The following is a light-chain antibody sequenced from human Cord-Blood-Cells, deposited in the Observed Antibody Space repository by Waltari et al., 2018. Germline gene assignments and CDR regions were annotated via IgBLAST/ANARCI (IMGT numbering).Light chain of an antibody. CDR1: SSDVGSYNL. Sequence: QSALTQPASVSGSPGQSITISCTGTSSDVGSYNLVSWYQQHPGKAPKLMIYEGSKRPSGVSNRFSGSKHGNTASLTISGLQAEDEADYYCCSYAGSSTGVFGGGTKLTVL. J-gene: IGLJ3*02. V-gene: IGLV2-23*01. CDR2: EGS. CDR3: CSYAGSSTGV.